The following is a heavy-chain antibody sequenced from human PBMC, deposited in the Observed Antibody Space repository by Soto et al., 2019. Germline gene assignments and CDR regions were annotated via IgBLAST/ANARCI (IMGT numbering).Heavy chain of an antibody. J-gene: IGHJ6*02. Sequence: GGSLRLSCAASGFTFSSYWMHWVRQAPGKGLVWVSRINSDVSSTSYADSVKGRFTISRANAKNTLYLQMNSLRAEDTAVYYCAREEGYCSSTSCYGNYYYYYGMDVWDQGTTVTVSS. CDR1: GFTFSSYW. V-gene: IGHV3-74*01. CDR3: AREEGYCSSTSCYGNYYYYYGMDV. D-gene: IGHD2-2*01. CDR2: INSDVSST.